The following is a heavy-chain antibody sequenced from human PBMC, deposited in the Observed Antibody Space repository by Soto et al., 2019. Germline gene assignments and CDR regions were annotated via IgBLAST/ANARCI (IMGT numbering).Heavy chain of an antibody. CDR3: AKSPTMTTKVVDY. CDR1: GFTFSSYT. CDR2: IYSSGDST. V-gene: IGHV3-23*01. J-gene: IGHJ4*02. Sequence: EVQLLESGGDLVQPGGSLRLSCVASGFTFSSYTMTWVRQAPGKGLEWVSVIYSSGDSTYYADSVKGRFTISRDSSKNTLYLQMNSLRADDTAVYYCAKSPTMTTKVVDYWGQGTLVTVSS. D-gene: IGHD4-17*01.